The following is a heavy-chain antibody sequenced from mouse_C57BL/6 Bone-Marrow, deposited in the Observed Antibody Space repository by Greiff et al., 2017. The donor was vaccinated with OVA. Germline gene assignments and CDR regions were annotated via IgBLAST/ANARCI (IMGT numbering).Heavy chain of an antibody. D-gene: IGHD1-1*01. CDR1: GFNIKDYY. J-gene: IGHJ1*03. V-gene: IGHV14-2*01. CDR2: IDPGDGET. Sequence: VQLQQSGAELVKPGASVKLSCTASGFNIKDYYMHWVKQRTEQGLEWIGRIDPGDGETKYAPKFKGKATITADTSSNTAYLQLSSLTSEDTAVDYCARGRGYCSTYWYFDVCGTGTTVTVSS. CDR3: ARGRGYCSTYWYFDV.